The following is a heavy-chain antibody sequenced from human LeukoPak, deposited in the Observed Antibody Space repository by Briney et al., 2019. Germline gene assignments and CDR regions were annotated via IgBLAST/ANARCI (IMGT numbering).Heavy chain of an antibody. D-gene: IGHD3-10*01. V-gene: IGHV3-53*01. Sequence: GGSLRLSCAASGFTVSSNYMTWVRQAPGKGLEWVSVICSGGSTYYADSVKGRFTISRDNSKNTLYLQMNSLRAEDTAVYYCARVYYYGSGSYSCDYWGQGTLVTVSS. J-gene: IGHJ4*02. CDR1: GFTVSSNY. CDR3: ARVYYYGSGSYSCDY. CDR2: ICSGGST.